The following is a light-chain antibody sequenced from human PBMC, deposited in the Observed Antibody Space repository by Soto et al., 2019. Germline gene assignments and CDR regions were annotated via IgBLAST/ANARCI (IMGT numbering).Light chain of an antibody. Sequence: DIVMTQSPDSLAVSLGERATINCKSSQSVLYSSNNKNYLAWYQQKPGQPPKLLIYWASTRESGVPDRFSGSGSRTDCTLTITSLHAEDVAVYYCQQYYSTPPVTFGGGTKVEIK. V-gene: IGKV4-1*01. CDR3: QQYYSTPPVT. CDR1: QSVLYSSNNKNY. CDR2: WAS. J-gene: IGKJ4*01.